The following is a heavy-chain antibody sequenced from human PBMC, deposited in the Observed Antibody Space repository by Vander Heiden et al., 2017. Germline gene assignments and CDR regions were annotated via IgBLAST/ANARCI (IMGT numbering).Heavy chain of an antibody. Sequence: QVQLVQSGAEVKKPGSSVRISCKASGGAFKNYAVSWGRQAPGKGLEGLGGIILRFGRANYAQKFPGKVTITADECTTTTYMELSSLTSEDSGVYYCARRGPFEKLPTNFRTYYSYGMDVWGQGTTVTVSS. D-gene: IGHD2-15*01. CDR3: ARRGPFEKLPTNFRTYYSYGMDV. CDR1: GGAFKNYA. V-gene: IGHV1-69*01. J-gene: IGHJ6*02. CDR2: IILRFGRA.